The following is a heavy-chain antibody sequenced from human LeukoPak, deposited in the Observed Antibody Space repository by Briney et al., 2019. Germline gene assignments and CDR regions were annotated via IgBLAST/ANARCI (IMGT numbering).Heavy chain of an antibody. CDR2: INHSGST. D-gene: IGHD3-22*01. Sequence: ASETLSLTCTVSGGSISSYYWSWIRQPPGKGLEWIGEINHSGSTNYNPSLKSRVTISVDTSKNQFSLKLSSVTAADTAVYYCARYSYYYDSSGYHLDYWGQGTLVTVSS. V-gene: IGHV4-34*01. CDR1: GGSISSYY. J-gene: IGHJ4*02. CDR3: ARYSYYYDSSGYHLDY.